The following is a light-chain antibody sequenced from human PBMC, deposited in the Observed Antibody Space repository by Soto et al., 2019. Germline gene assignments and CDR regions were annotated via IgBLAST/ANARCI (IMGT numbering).Light chain of an antibody. V-gene: IGLV7-43*01. CDR1: TGTVTSGYY. J-gene: IGLJ2*01. Sequence: QAVVTQEPSLTVSPGGTVTLTCASSTGTVTSGYYPNWFQQKPGQAPRALIYSISNKHSWTPARFSGSLLGGKAALTLSGVQPEDEAEYYCLLYYGGARVFGGGTKLIVL. CDR3: LLYYGGARV. CDR2: SIS.